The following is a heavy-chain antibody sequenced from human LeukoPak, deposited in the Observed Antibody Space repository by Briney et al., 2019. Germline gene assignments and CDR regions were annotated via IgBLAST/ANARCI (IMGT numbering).Heavy chain of an antibody. CDR3: AKDRGYCSSTSCYRRAFDI. CDR2: IRYDGSNK. CDR1: GFTFSSYG. J-gene: IGHJ3*02. D-gene: IGHD2-2*02. Sequence: GGSLRLSCAASGFTFSSYGMHWVRQAPGKGLEWVAFIRYDGSNKYYADSVKGRFTISRDNSKNTLYLQMNSLRAEDTAVYYCAKDRGYCSSTSCYRRAFDIWGQGTMVTVSS. V-gene: IGHV3-30*02.